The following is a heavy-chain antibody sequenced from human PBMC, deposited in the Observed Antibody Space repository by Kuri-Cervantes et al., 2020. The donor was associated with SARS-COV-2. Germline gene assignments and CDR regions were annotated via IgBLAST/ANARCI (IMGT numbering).Heavy chain of an antibody. CDR2: IFHSGTA. V-gene: IGHV4-30-2*01. CDR3: ARATLTMNFDY. CDR1: GGSISNGGYS. J-gene: IGHJ4*02. D-gene: IGHD3-3*01. Sequence: LRLSCAVSGGSISNGGYSWIWIRQPPGKGLEYIWYIFHSGTAYYNPSLKSRVAMSADRSKNQFSLNLRSVTAADTAVYYCARATLTMNFDYWGQGALVTVSS.